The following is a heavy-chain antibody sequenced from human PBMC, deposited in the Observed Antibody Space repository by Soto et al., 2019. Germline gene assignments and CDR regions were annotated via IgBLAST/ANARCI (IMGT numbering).Heavy chain of an antibody. D-gene: IGHD5-18*01. J-gene: IGHJ5*02. Sequence: QVSLQESGPGLVKPSQTLSLSCTVSGDSITDGDYYWSWIRQPPGKDLEWIAYIYYNGIIHYNPYLKSRVTISLDPSKNQFSLPMTSVTDADTAVYSCARGIQEGFDPWGQGTLVTVSS. CDR2: IYYNGII. CDR1: GDSITDGDYY. CDR3: ARGIQEGFDP. V-gene: IGHV4-30-4*01.